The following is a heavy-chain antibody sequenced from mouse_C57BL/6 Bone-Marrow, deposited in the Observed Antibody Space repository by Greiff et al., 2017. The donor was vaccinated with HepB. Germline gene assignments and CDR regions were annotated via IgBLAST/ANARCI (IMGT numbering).Heavy chain of an antibody. V-gene: IGHV14-4*01. CDR3: TTGGVLLRRYFDG. Sequence: VQLQQSGAELVRPGASVKLSCTASGFNIKDDYMHWVKQRPEQGLEWIGWIDPENGDTEYASKFQGKATITADTSSNTAYLQLSRLTSEDTAVYYCTTGGVLLRRYFDGWGTGTTVTVS. CDR1: GFNIKDDY. CDR2: IDPENGDT. D-gene: IGHD1-1*01. J-gene: IGHJ1*03.